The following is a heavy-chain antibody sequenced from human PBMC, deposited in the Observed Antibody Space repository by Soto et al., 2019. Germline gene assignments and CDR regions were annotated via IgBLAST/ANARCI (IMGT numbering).Heavy chain of an antibody. D-gene: IGHD6-6*01. Sequence: QVQLVQSGAEVKKPGSSVKVSCKASGGTFSSYAISWVRQAPGQGLEWMGGIIPIFGTANYAQKFKGRVTITADQSTSTADMELSSLRCEDTAVYYCARPFVAAREQNWYFDLWGRGTLFTVSS. CDR1: GGTFSSYA. J-gene: IGHJ2*01. CDR3: ARPFVAAREQNWYFDL. V-gene: IGHV1-69*01. CDR2: IIPIFGTA.